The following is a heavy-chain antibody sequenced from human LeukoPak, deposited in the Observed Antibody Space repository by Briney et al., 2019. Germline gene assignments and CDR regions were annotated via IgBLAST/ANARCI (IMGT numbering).Heavy chain of an antibody. CDR2: ISYDGSNK. J-gene: IGHJ3*02. CDR3: ARDLGWELLLFAFDI. CDR1: GFTFSSYA. Sequence: PGRSLRLSCAASGFTFSSYAMHWVRQAPGKGLEWVAVISYDGSNKYYADSVKGRFTISRDNSKNTLYLQMNSLRAEDTAVYYCARDLGWELLLFAFDIWGQGTMVTVSS. V-gene: IGHV3-30*04. D-gene: IGHD1-26*01.